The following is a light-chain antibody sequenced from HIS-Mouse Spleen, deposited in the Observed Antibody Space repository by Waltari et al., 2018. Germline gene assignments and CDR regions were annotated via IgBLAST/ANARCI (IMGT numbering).Light chain of an antibody. J-gene: IGLJ2*01. CDR3: YSTDSSGNHRV. Sequence: SYELTQPPSVSVSTGQTARITCPGDALPNKYAYWYQQKSGQAPVLVIYEDSKRPSGIPERFSGSSSGTMATLTISGAQVEDEADYYCYSTDSSGNHRVFGGGTKLTVL. CDR1: ALPNKY. V-gene: IGLV3-10*01. CDR2: EDS.